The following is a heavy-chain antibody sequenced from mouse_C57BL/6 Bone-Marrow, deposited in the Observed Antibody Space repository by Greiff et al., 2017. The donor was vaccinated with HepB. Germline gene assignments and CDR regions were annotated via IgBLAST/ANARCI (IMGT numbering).Heavy chain of an antibody. CDR2: IHPNSGST. CDR1: GYTFTSYW. Sequence: VQLKQPGAELVKPGASVKLSCKASGYTFTSYWMHWVKQRPGQGLEWIGMIHPNSGSTNYNEKFKSKATLTVDKSSSTAYMQLSSLTSEDSAVYYCARRNYYGSSYNAMDYWGQGTSVTVSS. V-gene: IGHV1-64*01. CDR3: ARRNYYGSSYNAMDY. J-gene: IGHJ4*01. D-gene: IGHD1-1*01.